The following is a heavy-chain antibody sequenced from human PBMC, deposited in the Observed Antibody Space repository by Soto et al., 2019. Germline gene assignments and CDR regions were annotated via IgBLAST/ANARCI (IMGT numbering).Heavy chain of an antibody. CDR2: ISYDGSNK. V-gene: IGHV3-30*18. CDR1: GFTFSSYG. J-gene: IGHJ4*02. Sequence: GGSLRLSCAASGFTFSSYGMHWVRQAPGKGLEWVAVISYDGSNKYYADSVKGRFTISRDNSKNTLYLQMNSLRAEDTAVYYCAKDLSYYGSGSYYHDYWGQGTLVTVSS. D-gene: IGHD3-10*01. CDR3: AKDLSYYGSGSYYHDY.